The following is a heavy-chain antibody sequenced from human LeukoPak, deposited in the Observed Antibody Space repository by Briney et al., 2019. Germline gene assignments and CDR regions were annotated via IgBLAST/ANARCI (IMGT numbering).Heavy chain of an antibody. CDR3: AKSAYCSTTTCSLAW. CDR2: ISYDGSNK. V-gene: IGHV3-30*04. D-gene: IGHD2-2*01. CDR1: GFTFSSYA. J-gene: IGHJ3*01. Sequence: PGGSLRLSCAASGFTFSSYAMHWVRQAPGMGLEWMAVISYDGSNKYYADSVKGRFTISRDNSKNTLYLQMNSLSAEDTAVYYCAKSAYCSTTTCSLAWGGQGSMVTVSS.